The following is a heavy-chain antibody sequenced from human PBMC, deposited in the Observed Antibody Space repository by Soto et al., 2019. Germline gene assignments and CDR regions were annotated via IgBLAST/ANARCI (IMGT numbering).Heavy chain of an antibody. CDR3: ARQCSITIFGVVAPDGMDV. V-gene: IGHV1-18*04. J-gene: IGHJ6*02. CDR2: ISAYNGNT. CDR1: GYTFTSYG. Sequence: EASVKVSCKASGYTFTSYGISWVRQAPGQGLEWMGWISAYNGNTNYAQKLQGRVTMTTDTSTSTAYMELRSLRSDDTAVYYCARQCSITIFGVVAPDGMDVWGQGTTVTVSS. D-gene: IGHD3-3*01.